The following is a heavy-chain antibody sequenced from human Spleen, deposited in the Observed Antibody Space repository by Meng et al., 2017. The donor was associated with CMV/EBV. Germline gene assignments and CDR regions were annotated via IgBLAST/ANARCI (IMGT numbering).Heavy chain of an antibody. Sequence: GESLKISCAASGFRFSNYGMHWVRQAPGKGLEWVSAISGIADRTYYADSVKGRFTISRDNSKNTLYLQMNSLRAEDTAVYYCAKGYGSGYYYYVMDVWGQGTTVTVSS. J-gene: IGHJ6*02. D-gene: IGHD3-10*01. CDR2: ISGIADRT. CDR3: AKGYGSGYYYYVMDV. CDR1: GFRFSNYG. V-gene: IGHV3-23*01.